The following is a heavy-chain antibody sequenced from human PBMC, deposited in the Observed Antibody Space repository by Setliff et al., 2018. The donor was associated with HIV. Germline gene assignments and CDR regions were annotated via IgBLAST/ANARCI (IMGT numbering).Heavy chain of an antibody. CDR3: ARDPGRGSSLYYMDV. CDR1: GYTLTELS. Sequence: ASVKVSCKLSGYTLTELSMHWVRQAPGEGLEWMGGFDPEDGETIYAEKFQGRVTMTTDTSTSTAYMELRSLRSDDTAVYYCARDPGRGSSLYYMDVWGKGTTVTVSS. J-gene: IGHJ6*03. D-gene: IGHD6-6*01. V-gene: IGHV1-24*01. CDR2: FDPEDGET.